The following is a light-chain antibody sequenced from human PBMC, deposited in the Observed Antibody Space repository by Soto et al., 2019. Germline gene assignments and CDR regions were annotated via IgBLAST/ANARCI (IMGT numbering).Light chain of an antibody. CDR1: QSVSRS. V-gene: IGKV1-5*03. Sequence: DIQMTQSPSTLSASVGDRVIITCRASQSVSRSLAWYQQRPGKAPKLLIYKASSLETGVPSRFSGSGSGTEFTLTISSLRPNDFATYYCQQYDTFTWTFGQGTKVDIK. CDR2: KAS. CDR3: QQYDTFTWT. J-gene: IGKJ1*01.